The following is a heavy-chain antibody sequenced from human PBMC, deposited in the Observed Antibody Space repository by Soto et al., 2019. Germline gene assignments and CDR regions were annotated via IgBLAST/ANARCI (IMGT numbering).Heavy chain of an antibody. CDR1: GYSFTSYW. Sequence: GESLKISCKGSGYSFTSYWIGWVRQMPGKGLEWMGIIYPGDSDTRYSPSFQGQVTISADKSISTAYLQWSSLKAADTAMYYCARQVVGANNAFDIWGQGTMVTVSS. V-gene: IGHV5-51*01. CDR3: ARQVVGANNAFDI. CDR2: IYPGDSDT. J-gene: IGHJ3*02. D-gene: IGHD1-26*01.